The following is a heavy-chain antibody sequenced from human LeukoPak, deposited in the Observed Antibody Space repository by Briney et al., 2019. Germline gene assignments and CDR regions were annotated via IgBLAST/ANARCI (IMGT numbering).Heavy chain of an antibody. Sequence: PGGSLRLSCAASGFTFSTSWMHWVRQAPGEGLVWVPRINSDGNDRNYADSVKGRFTISRDNAKNTLYLQMNSLRAEDTAVYYCVRDMGYYDKVWGQGTLVTVSS. CDR3: VRDMGYYDKV. CDR1: GFTFSTSW. CDR2: INSDGNDR. D-gene: IGHD3-22*01. J-gene: IGHJ4*02. V-gene: IGHV3-74*01.